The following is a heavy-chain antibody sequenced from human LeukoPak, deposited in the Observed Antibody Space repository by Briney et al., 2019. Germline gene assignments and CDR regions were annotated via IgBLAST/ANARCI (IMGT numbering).Heavy chain of an antibody. CDR1: GFTFSNYA. V-gene: IGHV3-23*01. CDR3: GKDKVGGGGYNDF. J-gene: IGHJ4*02. Sequence: GGSLRLSCAASGFTFSNYAMSWVRQAPGKGLEWVSVMSSGGYSEYYSDSVRGRFTVSRDNSKDTLYLQMNSLTAEDTAVYYCGKDKVGGGGYNDFSGEGILVTVSS. CDR2: MSSGGYSE. D-gene: IGHD1-1*01.